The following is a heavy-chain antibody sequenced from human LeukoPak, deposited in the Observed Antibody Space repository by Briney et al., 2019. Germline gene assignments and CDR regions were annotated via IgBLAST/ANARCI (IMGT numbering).Heavy chain of an antibody. CDR2: INPNSGGT. J-gene: IGHJ3*02. Sequence: ASVKVSCKASGYTFTGYYMHWVRQAPGQGLEWMGWINPNSGGTNYAQKFQGRVTMTRDTSISTAYMELSRLRSDDTAVYYCARVVYDILTGYYRFFDAFDIWGQGTMVTVSS. D-gene: IGHD3-9*01. CDR1: GYTFTGYY. V-gene: IGHV1-2*02. CDR3: ARVVYDILTGYYRFFDAFDI.